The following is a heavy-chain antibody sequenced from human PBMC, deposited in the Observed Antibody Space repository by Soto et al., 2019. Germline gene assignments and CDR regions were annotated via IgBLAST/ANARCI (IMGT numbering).Heavy chain of an antibody. CDR1: GYTFRNYG. V-gene: IGHV1-18*01. D-gene: IGHD1-26*01. CDR3: ARERQWESLPY. CDR2: VSAYNRNT. J-gene: IGHJ4*02. Sequence: QVQLVQSGAEVKKPGASVKVSCEAYGYTFRNYGITWVRQAPGQGLEWMGWVSAYNRNTNYAQKFQERVTMTTDTSPSTAYMELRSLRSDATDIYYCARERQWESLPYWGQGTLVTVSS.